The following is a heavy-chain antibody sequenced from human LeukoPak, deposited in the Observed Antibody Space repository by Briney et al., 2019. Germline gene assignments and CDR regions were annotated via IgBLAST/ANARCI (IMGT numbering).Heavy chain of an antibody. D-gene: IGHD1-1*01. CDR3: ATLLPGWNDVVGGLFDY. V-gene: IGHV1-24*01. Sequence: ASVKVSCKVSGYTLTELSMHWVRQTPGKGLEWMGGFDPEDGETIYAQKFQGRVTMTEDTSTDTAYMELSSLRPEDTAVYYCATLLPGWNDVVGGLFDYWGQGTLVTVSS. CDR1: GYTLTELS. CDR2: FDPEDGET. J-gene: IGHJ4*02.